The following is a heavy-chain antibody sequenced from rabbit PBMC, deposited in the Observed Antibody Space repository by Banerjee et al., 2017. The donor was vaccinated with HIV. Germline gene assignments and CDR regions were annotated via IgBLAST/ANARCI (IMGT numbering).Heavy chain of an antibody. CDR3: ARGLGYTGYGFNL. J-gene: IGHJ4*01. V-gene: IGHV1S45*01. CDR2: IKTSSGT. Sequence: QEQLEESGGDLVKPEGSLTLTCTASGFSFSSNYYMCWVRQAPGKGLEWIACIKTSSGTWYASWVKGRFTISKTSSTTVTLQMTSLTAADTATYSCARGLGYTGYGFNLWGQGTLVTVS. CDR1: GFSFSSNYY. D-gene: IGHD7-1*01.